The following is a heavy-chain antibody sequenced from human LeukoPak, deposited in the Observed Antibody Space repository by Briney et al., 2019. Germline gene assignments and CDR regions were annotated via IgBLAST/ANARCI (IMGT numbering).Heavy chain of an antibody. CDR1: GFTFSSYS. Sequence: GGSLRLSCAASGFTFSSYSMNWVRQAPGKGLEWVSSISSSSSYIYYADSVKGRFTISRDNAKNSLYLQMNSLRAEDTAVYYCARDIRPTGDNSGEFDYWGQGTLVTVSS. J-gene: IGHJ4*02. CDR3: ARDIRPTGDNSGEFDY. D-gene: IGHD7-27*01. CDR2: ISSSSSYI. V-gene: IGHV3-21*01.